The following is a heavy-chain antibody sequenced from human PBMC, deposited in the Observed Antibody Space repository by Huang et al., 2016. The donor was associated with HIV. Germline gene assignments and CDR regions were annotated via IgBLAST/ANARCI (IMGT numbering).Heavy chain of an antibody. CDR3: ATSTPDVGAGVLRSAFDI. V-gene: IGHV1-24*01. CDR2: LDPEEVET. CDR1: GYTVSELS. D-gene: IGHD2-15*01. J-gene: IGHJ3*02. Sequence: QVQLVESGAELKKPGASVRVSCKVSGYTVSELSLHWVRQAPEKGLEWMGGLDPEEVETSYAQRLQCRVTMTEDTSTDTAYMELSSLRPEDTAVYYCATSTPDVGAGVLRSAFDIWGQGTMVTVSS.